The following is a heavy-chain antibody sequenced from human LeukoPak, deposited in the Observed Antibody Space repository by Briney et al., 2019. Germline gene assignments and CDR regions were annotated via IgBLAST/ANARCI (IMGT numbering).Heavy chain of an antibody. CDR1: GGSISSYY. Sequence: PSETLSLTCTVSGGSISSYYWSWIRQPPGKGLEWIGYIYYSGSTIYNPSLKSRLTIAVDTSKKQFSLKLSSVTAADTAVYYCASNGRYSSGWYGFDYWGQGTLVTVSS. V-gene: IGHV4-59*01. CDR3: ASNGRYSSGWYGFDY. J-gene: IGHJ4*02. D-gene: IGHD6-19*01. CDR2: IYYSGST.